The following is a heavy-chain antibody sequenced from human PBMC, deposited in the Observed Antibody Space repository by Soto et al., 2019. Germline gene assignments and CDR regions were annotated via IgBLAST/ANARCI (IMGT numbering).Heavy chain of an antibody. CDR3: AVNSKGYYYDSSGFFDY. Sequence: SLKISCAASGFTFSSYGMHWVRQAPGKGLEWVAVISYDGSNKYYADSVKGRFTISRDNSKNTLYLQMNSLRAEDTAVYYCAVNSKGYYYDSSGFFDYWGQGTLVTVSS. CDR1: GFTFSSYG. CDR2: ISYDGSNK. V-gene: IGHV3-30*03. D-gene: IGHD3-22*01. J-gene: IGHJ4*02.